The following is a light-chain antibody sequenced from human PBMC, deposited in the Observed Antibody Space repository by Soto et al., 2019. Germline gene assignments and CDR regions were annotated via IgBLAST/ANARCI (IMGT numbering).Light chain of an antibody. Sequence: EIVFTQSPATLSLSPGERAILSCRASQSVSTFLAWFQQKPGQPPSLLIYNASNRTNGIPARFSGSGSGTDFTLTLSSLEPEDFAVYDYQRRGDWPTITFGQGTRLEIK. J-gene: IGKJ5*01. V-gene: IGKV3-11*01. CDR3: QRRGDWPTIT. CDR1: QSVSTF. CDR2: NAS.